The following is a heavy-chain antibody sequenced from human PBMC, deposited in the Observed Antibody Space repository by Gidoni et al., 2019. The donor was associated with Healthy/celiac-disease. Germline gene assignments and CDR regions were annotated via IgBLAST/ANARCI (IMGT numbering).Heavy chain of an antibody. D-gene: IGHD2-2*01. Sequence: QVQLQQWGAGLLKPSETLSLTCAVYGGCFSGYYWSLIRQPPGKGLEWIGEINHSGSTNYHPSLKSRVTISVDTSKNQFSLKLSSVTAADTAVYYCARGVVVPAAMLRGMDVWGQGTTVTVSS. CDR1: GGCFSGYY. V-gene: IGHV4-34*01. J-gene: IGHJ6*02. CDR3: ARGVVVPAAMLRGMDV. CDR2: INHSGST.